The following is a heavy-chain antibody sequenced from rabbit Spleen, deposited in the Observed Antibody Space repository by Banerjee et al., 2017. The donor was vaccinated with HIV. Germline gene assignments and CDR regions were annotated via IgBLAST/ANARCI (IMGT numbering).Heavy chain of an antibody. Sequence: QEQLVEYGGDLVKPGASLTLTCTASGLDLSTRYWICWVRQAPGKGLEWIACIYVGSGGGTKYASWAKGRFTISKTSSTTVTLQMTSLTVADTATYFCARGSATMTMVITGFYLNLWGQGTLVTVS. CDR3: ARGSATMTMVITGFYLNL. CDR2: IYVGSGGGT. D-gene: IGHD2-1*01. CDR1: GLDLSTRYW. J-gene: IGHJ4*01. V-gene: IGHV1S45*01.